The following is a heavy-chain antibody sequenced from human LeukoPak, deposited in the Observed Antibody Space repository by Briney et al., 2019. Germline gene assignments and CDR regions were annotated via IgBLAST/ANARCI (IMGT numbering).Heavy chain of an antibody. CDR1: GGSISSYY. CDR2: IYYSGST. D-gene: IGHD6-13*01. Sequence: SETLSLTCTVSGGSISSYYWSWIRQPPGKGLEWIGYIYYSGSTNYNPSLKSRVTISVDTSKNQFSLKLSSVTAADTAVYYCARDPGIAAAGTGDYWGQGTLVTVSS. J-gene: IGHJ4*02. V-gene: IGHV4-59*12. CDR3: ARDPGIAAAGTGDY.